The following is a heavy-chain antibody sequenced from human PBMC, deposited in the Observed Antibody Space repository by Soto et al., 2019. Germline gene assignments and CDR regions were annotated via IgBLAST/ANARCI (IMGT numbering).Heavy chain of an antibody. CDR1: GGSFSNYA. Sequence: SVKVSCKASGGSFSNYAVNWVRQAPGQGLEWMGGIIPMFDTTNNAQKFQGRVTITADESTSTAYMELSSLRSEDTAVYYCARDGAERAVAYFDYWGQGTLVTVSS. D-gene: IGHD6-19*01. V-gene: IGHV1-69*13. CDR3: ARDGAERAVAYFDY. CDR2: IIPMFDTT. J-gene: IGHJ4*02.